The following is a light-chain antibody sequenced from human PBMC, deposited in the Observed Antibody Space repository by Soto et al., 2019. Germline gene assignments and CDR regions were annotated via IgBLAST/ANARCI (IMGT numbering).Light chain of an antibody. J-gene: IGLJ1*01. V-gene: IGLV2-14*01. CDR2: EVS. Sequence: QAALTQXASVSGSPGQSITISCTGTSSDVGGYNYVSWYQQHPGKAPKLMIYEVSNRPSGVSNRFSGSKSGNTASLTISGLQAEDEADYYCSSYTSSSTIFGTGTKVTVL. CDR1: SSDVGGYNY. CDR3: SSYTSSSTI.